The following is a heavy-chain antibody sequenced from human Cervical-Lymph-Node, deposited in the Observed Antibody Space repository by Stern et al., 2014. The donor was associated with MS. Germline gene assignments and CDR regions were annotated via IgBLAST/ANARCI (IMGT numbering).Heavy chain of an antibody. CDR3: GKDLHYWTADS. D-gene: IGHD1-1*01. J-gene: IGHJ4*02. Sequence: EVQLVESGGGLVQPGGSLRLSCAGSGFTFSNFAITWIRQAPGQGLEWVSGSGTDGGTHYAESVEGRFSISRDNSKNTLYQQMDRLRVEDTAIYYCGKDLHYWTADSWGQGTLVTVSS. CDR1: GFTFSNFA. V-gene: IGHV3-23*04. CDR2: SGTDGGT.